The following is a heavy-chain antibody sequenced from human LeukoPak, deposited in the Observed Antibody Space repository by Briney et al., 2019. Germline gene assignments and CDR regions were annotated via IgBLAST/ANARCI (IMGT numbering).Heavy chain of an antibody. V-gene: IGHV3-30*02. Sequence: HPGGSLRLSCAASGFTFSSYAIHWVRQAPGKGLDWVAFIRHDGNKKLYADSVKGRFTISRDNSKNTLYLYVNSLRPDDSAVYYCVKDNPLDYWGQGTLVIVSS. CDR2: IRHDGNKK. J-gene: IGHJ4*02. CDR1: GFTFSSYA. CDR3: VKDNPLDY.